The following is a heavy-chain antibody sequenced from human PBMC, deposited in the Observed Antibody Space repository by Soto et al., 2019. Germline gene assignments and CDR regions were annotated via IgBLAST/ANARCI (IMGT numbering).Heavy chain of an antibody. CDR3: AREVDYGDHGTDY. CDR1: GFTFSDYY. V-gene: IGHV3-11*01. Sequence: QVQLVESGGGLVKPGGSLRLSCAASGFTFSDYYMSWIRQAPGKGLEWVSYISSSGSTIYYADSVKGRFSIYRDNAKNSLYLQMNILRAEDTAVYYGAREVDYGDHGTDYWGQGTLVTVSS. CDR2: ISSSGSTI. D-gene: IGHD4-17*01. J-gene: IGHJ4*02.